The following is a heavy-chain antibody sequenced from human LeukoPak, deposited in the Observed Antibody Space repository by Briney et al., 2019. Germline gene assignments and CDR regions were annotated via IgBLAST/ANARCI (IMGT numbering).Heavy chain of an antibody. V-gene: IGHV3-30*02. CDR2: IRYDGSNK. CDR3: AKDSGYPYYFDY. CDR1: GFTFXSYX. Sequence: LXLSXAASGFTFXSYXMHWVRQAPGKXLEWVAFIRYDGSNKYYADSVKGRFTISRDNSKNTLYLQMNSLRAEDTAVYYCAKDSGYPYYFDYWGQGTLVTVSS. J-gene: IGHJ4*02. D-gene: IGHD6-25*01.